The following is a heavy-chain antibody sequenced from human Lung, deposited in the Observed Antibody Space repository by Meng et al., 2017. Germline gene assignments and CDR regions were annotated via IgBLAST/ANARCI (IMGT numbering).Heavy chain of an antibody. CDR1: GYIFTSHY. Sequence: QVQLVQSGAEVKKPGASVKLSCEASGYIFTSHYIHWVRRAPGQGLEWLGVINPSGGHTSYAQKFQGRLSTTTDTSTSTVYMELSSLGSEDTAMYYCARDDWFDPWGQGTLVTVSS. CDR2: INPSGGHT. J-gene: IGHJ5*02. V-gene: IGHV1-46*01. CDR3: ARDDWFDP.